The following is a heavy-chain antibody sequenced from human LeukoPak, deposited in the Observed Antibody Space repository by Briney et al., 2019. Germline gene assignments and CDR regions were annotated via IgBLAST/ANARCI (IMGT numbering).Heavy chain of an antibody. V-gene: IGHV4-59*08. CDR3: ARHLLRQYYYGMDV. D-gene: IGHD3-3*01. Sequence: SETLSLTCTVSGGSISSYYWSWIRRPPGKGLEWIGYIYYSGSTNYNPSLKSRVTISVDTSKNQFSLELSSVTAADTAVYYCARHLLRQYYYGMDVWGQGTTVIVSS. J-gene: IGHJ6*02. CDR1: GGSISSYY. CDR2: IYYSGST.